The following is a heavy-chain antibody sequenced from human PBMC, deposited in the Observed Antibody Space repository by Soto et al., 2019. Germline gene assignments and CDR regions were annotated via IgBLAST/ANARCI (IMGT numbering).Heavy chain of an antibody. CDR3: ARTFDYYGMDV. CDR1: GYSIASGYY. Sequence: SETLSLTCAVSGYSIASGYYWAWFRQSPGKGLEWIGSIYHAGSVYYNPSLNSRVAVSLDTSKNHFSLKLTSVTAADTAVYYCARTFDYYGMDVWGQGTTVTVSS. CDR2: IYHAGSV. J-gene: IGHJ6*02. V-gene: IGHV4-38-2*01.